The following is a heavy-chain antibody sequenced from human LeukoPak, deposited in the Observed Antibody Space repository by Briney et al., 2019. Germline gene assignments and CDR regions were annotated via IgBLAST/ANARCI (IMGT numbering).Heavy chain of an antibody. CDR3: APDHSSIL. J-gene: IGHJ4*02. D-gene: IGHD1-14*01. CDR1: GYTFTDSY. Sequence: AAVKVSCKASGYTFTDSYMHWVRQAPGQGRGWMGVIDTNSGGTKNAQKFQGRVTMTRDTSISKAHMELNRLTSDDTAVYYCAPDHSSILWGQGTLVTVSS. CDR2: IDTNSGGT. V-gene: IGHV1-2*02.